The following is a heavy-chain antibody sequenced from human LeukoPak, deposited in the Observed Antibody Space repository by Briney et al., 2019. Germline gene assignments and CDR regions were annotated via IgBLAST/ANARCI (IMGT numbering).Heavy chain of an antibody. CDR2: IYTNSRDT. D-gene: IGHD3/OR15-3a*01. CDR1: GFTFRSFG. Sequence: LGGSLRLSCAASGFTFRSFGMNWVRQAPGKGLEWVSGIYTNSRDTRYADSVKGRFTISRDDSKNTLYLQMHSLRVEDTAVYYCAHLVWEYVGGLDVWGQGTTVTVSS. V-gene: IGHV3-23*05. CDR3: AHLVWEYVGGLDV. J-gene: IGHJ6*02.